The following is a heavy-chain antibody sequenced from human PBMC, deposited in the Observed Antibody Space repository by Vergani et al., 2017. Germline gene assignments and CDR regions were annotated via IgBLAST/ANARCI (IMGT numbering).Heavy chain of an antibody. CDR1: GFTFSSYG. CDR3: AKDRYYDILTGDYH. V-gene: IGHV3-30*02. D-gene: IGHD3-9*01. Sequence: QVQLVESGGGVVQPGGSLRLSCAASGFTFSSYGMHWVRQAPGKGLEWVAFIRYDGSNKYYADSVKGRFTISRDNSKNTLYLQMNSLRAEDTAVYYCAKDRYYDILTGDYHWDQGTLVTVSS. CDR2: IRYDGSNK. J-gene: IGHJ5*02.